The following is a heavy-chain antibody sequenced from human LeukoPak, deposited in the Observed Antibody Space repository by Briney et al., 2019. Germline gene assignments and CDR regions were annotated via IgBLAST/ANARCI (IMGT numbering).Heavy chain of an antibody. CDR2: ISYDGSTK. CDR1: GFTFSSHG. Sequence: AGSLRLSCAASGFTFSSHGMQWVRQAPGKGLEWVAVISYDGSTKYYADSVKGRFTISRDNSKSTLYLQMNSLRAEDTAVYYCARSFDIWGQGTMVTVSS. CDR3: ARSFDI. J-gene: IGHJ3*02. V-gene: IGHV3-30*03.